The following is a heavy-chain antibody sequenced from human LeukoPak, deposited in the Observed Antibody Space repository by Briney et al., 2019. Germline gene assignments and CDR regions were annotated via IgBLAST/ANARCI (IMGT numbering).Heavy chain of an antibody. V-gene: IGHV5-51*01. CDR3: ARHDDYYGSGSYGDY. CDR1: GYSFTTYW. D-gene: IGHD3-10*01. J-gene: IGHJ4*02. CDR2: IYPGGSDA. Sequence: GESLKISCKGSGYSFTTYWIGWVRQMPGKGLEWMGIIYPGGSDARYSPSFQGQVTISADNSISTAYLQWNSLKASDTAMYYCARHDDYYGSGSYGDYWGQGTLVTVSS.